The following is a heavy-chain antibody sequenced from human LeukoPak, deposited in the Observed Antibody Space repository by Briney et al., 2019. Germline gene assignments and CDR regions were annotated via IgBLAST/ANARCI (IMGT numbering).Heavy chain of an antibody. CDR3: ASMVRGSGPAYYYMDV. CDR1: GFTFSSYS. V-gene: IGHV3-48*04. CDR2: ISSSSSTI. D-gene: IGHD3-10*01. J-gene: IGHJ6*03. Sequence: GGALRLSCAASGFTFSSYSMNWVRQAPGKGLEWVSYISSSSSTIYYADSVKGRFTISGGNAKNSLYLQMNSLRAEDTAVYYCASMVRGSGPAYYYMDVWGKGTTVSVSS.